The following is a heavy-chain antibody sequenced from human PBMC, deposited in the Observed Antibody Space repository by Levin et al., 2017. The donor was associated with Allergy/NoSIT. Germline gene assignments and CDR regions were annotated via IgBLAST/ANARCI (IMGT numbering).Heavy chain of an antibody. Sequence: SGGSLRLSCAASGFTFNSYAMTWVRQAPGKGLEWVSSISGSGITTFDADSVKGRFTISRDNSKNTLHLQMHSLRAEDTAVYYCAKGMKVIVAKDAMDVWGQGTTVTVSS. CDR2: ISGSGITT. D-gene: IGHD2-15*01. J-gene: IGHJ6*02. CDR3: AKGMKVIVAKDAMDV. V-gene: IGHV3-23*01. CDR1: GFTFNSYA.